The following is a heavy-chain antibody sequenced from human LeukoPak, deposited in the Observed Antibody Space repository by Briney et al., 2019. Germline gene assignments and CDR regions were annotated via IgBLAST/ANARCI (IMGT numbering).Heavy chain of an antibody. D-gene: IGHD3-10*01. CDR2: IYTSGST. CDR1: DDSISSGSYY. Sequence: SQTLSLTCTVSDDSISSGSYYWSWIRQPAGKGLEWIGRIYTSGSTNYNPSLKSRVTMSVDTSKNQFSLKLSSVTAADTAVYYCARDPRALFWFDPWGQGTLVTVSS. CDR3: ARDPRALFWFDP. V-gene: IGHV4-61*02. J-gene: IGHJ5*02.